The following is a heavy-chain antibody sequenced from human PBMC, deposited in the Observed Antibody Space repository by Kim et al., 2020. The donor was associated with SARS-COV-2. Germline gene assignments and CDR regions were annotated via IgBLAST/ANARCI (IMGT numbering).Heavy chain of an antibody. CDR2: IIPILGIA. D-gene: IGHD3-22*01. Sequence: SVKVSCKASGGTFSSYAISWVRQAPGQGLEWMGRIIPILGIANYAQKFQGRVTITADKSTSTAYMELSSLRSEDTAVYYCARAGDYDSIHFSIWGQGTM. CDR3: ARAGDYDSIHFSI. J-gene: IGHJ3*02. CDR1: GGTFSSYA. V-gene: IGHV1-69*04.